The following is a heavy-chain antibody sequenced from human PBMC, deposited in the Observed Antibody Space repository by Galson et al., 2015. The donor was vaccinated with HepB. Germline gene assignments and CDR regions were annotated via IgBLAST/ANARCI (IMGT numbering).Heavy chain of an antibody. CDR3: ARDDDFWSGYYPSYYYYGMDV. D-gene: IGHD3-3*01. J-gene: IGHJ6*02. CDR1: GYTFTSYG. V-gene: IGHV1-18*04. Sequence: SVKVSCKASGYTFTSYGISWVRQAPGQGLEWMGWISAYNGNTNYAQKLQGRVTMTTDTSTSTAYMELRSLRSDDTAVYYCARDDDFWSGYYPSYYYYGMDVWGQGTTVTVSS. CDR2: ISAYNGNT.